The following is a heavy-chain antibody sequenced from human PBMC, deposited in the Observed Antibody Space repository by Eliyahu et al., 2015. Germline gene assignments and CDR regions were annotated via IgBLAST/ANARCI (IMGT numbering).Heavy chain of an antibody. Sequence: QVQLVESGGGVVQPGTSLRLSCAASGFIFSTTSMHWVRQAPGKGLEWVAVITSDERTYYGDSVQGRFTISRDNSKKTVFLDIDNLRPDDTAVYFCARRPPTLPLDYWGQGTLVTVSS. J-gene: IGHJ4*02. CDR1: GFIFSTTS. CDR2: ITSDERT. CDR3: ARRPPTLPLDY. V-gene: IGHV3-30*04.